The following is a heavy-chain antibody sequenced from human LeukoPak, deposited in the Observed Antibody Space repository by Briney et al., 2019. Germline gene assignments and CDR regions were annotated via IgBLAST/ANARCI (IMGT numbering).Heavy chain of an antibody. Sequence: SETLSLTCTVSGGSISSYYWSWIRQPPGKGLEWIGYIYYSGSTNYNPSLKSRVTISVDTSKNQFSLKLSSVTAADTAVYYCARDRVDSSGDYYYGMDVWGQGTTVTVSS. CDR2: IYYSGST. J-gene: IGHJ6*02. CDR3: ARDRVDSSGDYYYGMDV. D-gene: IGHD6-19*01. V-gene: IGHV4-59*01. CDR1: GGSISSYY.